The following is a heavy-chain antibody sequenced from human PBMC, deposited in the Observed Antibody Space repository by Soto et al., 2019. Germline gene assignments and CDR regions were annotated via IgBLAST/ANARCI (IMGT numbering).Heavy chain of an antibody. V-gene: IGHV1-18*01. D-gene: IGHD3-3*01. CDR3: ARDQGITTFGLYSMYYYGMDV. J-gene: IGHJ6*02. Sequence: ASVKVSCKSSGYTFTTSGITWVRQAPGQGLEWMGWISTDNGNTNYAQHLQGGVSMTTDTSTSTAYMDLRSLRSDDTAVYYCARDQGITTFGLYSMYYYGMDVWG. CDR2: ISTDNGNT. CDR1: GYTFTTSG.